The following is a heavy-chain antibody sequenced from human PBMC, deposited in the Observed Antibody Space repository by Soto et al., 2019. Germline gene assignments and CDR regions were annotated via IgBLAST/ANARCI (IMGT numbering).Heavy chain of an antibody. CDR3: ARGMQYYYDSSGYYDY. CDR1: GGSISGYY. Sequence: LTCTVSGGSISGYYWSWIRQPPGKGLEWICCIYYSGSTYYNPSLKSRVTISVDTSKNQFSLKLSSVTAADTAVYYCARGMQYYYDSSGYYDYWGQGTLVTVYS. CDR2: IYYSGST. V-gene: IGHV4-59*08. J-gene: IGHJ4*02. D-gene: IGHD3-22*01.